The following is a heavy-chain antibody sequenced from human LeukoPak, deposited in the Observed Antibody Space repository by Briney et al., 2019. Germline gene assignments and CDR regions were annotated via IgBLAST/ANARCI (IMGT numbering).Heavy chain of an antibody. V-gene: IGHV3-7*01. CDR1: GFTFSSYC. Sequence: GGSLRLSCAASGFTFSSYCMSWVRQAPGKGLEWVANIKQTGSEIYYVDSVKGRFTISRDNAENSLYLQMNSLRAEDTAVYYCARDLGYYYDSSGPLRYWGQGTLVTVSS. CDR3: ARDLGYYYDSSGPLRY. D-gene: IGHD3-22*01. CDR2: IKQTGSEI. J-gene: IGHJ4*02.